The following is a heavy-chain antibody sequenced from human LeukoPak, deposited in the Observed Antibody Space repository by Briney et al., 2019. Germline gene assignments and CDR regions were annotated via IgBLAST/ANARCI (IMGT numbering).Heavy chain of an antibody. D-gene: IGHD3-10*01. Sequence: PGGSPRLSCAASGFTFSNYVMSWVRQAPGKGLERVSGISGSGGTTYYADSVKGRFTTSRDNSKNTLYLQMNSLRAEDTAVYYCVKGYSGPPGSFDYWGQGTLVTVSS. J-gene: IGHJ4*02. CDR3: VKGYSGPPGSFDY. CDR2: ISGSGGTT. CDR1: GFTFSNYV. V-gene: IGHV3-23*01.